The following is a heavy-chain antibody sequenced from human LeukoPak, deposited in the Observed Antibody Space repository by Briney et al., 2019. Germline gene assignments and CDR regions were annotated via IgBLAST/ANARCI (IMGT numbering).Heavy chain of an antibody. Sequence: PSETLSLTCAVYGGSFSGYYWSWIRQPPGKGLEWIGEINHSGSTNYNPSLKSRVTISVDTSKNQFSLKLSSVTAADTAVYYCARVSGVLRFGDYYYGMDVWGQGTTVTVSS. CDR1: GGSFSGYY. CDR3: ARVSGVLRFGDYYYGMDV. CDR2: INHSGST. D-gene: IGHD3-3*01. V-gene: IGHV4-34*01. J-gene: IGHJ6*02.